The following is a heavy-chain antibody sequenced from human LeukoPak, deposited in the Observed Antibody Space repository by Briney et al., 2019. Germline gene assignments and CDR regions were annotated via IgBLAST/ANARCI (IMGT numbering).Heavy chain of an antibody. J-gene: IGHJ4*02. CDR3: ANDWDSPTVTTPRLSFPHDY. CDR1: GFTFSSYG. D-gene: IGHD4-11*01. Sequence: GPCLRPSCAAAGFTFSSYGTRSVRQQPSGWLGWGTFITDDGRNKYYAHSVKGRFTISRDNSNNTLYLQMNSLRAEDTAVYYCANDWDSPTVTTPRLSFPHDYWGQGTLVTVSS. V-gene: IGHV3-30*19. CDR2: ITDDGRNK.